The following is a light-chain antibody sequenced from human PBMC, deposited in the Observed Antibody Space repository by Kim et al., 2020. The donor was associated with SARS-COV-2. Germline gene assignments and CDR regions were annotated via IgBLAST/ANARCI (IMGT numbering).Light chain of an antibody. Sequence: DTQMTQSPSSLSASVGDRVTITCQASQDISNYLNWYQQKPGKAPKLLIYDASNLETGVPSRFSGSGSGTDFTFTINSLQPEDIATYYCQQYDDLPPYTFGQGTKLEI. V-gene: IGKV1-33*01. CDR3: QQYDDLPPYT. CDR2: DAS. J-gene: IGKJ2*01. CDR1: QDISNY.